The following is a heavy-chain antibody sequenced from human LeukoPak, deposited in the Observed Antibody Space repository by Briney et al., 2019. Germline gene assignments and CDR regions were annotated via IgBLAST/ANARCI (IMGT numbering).Heavy chain of an antibody. CDR2: IYTSGST. CDR1: GGSISGGSYY. D-gene: IGHD3-22*01. CDR3: ARGPTDYYDSSGYYFDY. J-gene: IGHJ4*02. V-gene: IGHV4-61*02. Sequence: SETLSLTCTVSGGSISGGSYYWSWIRQPAGKGLEWIGRIYTSGSTNYNPSLKSRVTISVDTSKNQFSLKLSSVTAADTAVYYCARGPTDYYDSSGYYFDYWGQGTLVTVSS.